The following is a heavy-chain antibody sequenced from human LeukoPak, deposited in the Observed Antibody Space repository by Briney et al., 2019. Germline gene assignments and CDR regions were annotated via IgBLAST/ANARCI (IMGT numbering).Heavy chain of an antibody. CDR2: IYTSGST. D-gene: IGHD6-13*01. Sequence: SETLSLTCTVSGGSVSSYYWSRIRQPAGKGLEWIGRIYTSGSTNYNPSLKTRVTMSVDTSKNQFSLKLSSVTAADTAVYYCARSAAAGTVGYYYYYMDVWGKGTTVTVSS. CDR1: GGSVSSYY. CDR3: ARSAAAGTVGYYYYYMDV. V-gene: IGHV4-4*07. J-gene: IGHJ6*03.